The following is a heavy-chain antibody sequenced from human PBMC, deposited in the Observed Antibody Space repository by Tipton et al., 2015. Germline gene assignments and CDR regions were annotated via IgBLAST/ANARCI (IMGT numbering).Heavy chain of an antibody. CDR2: FSRTGAYI. D-gene: IGHD3-16*01. J-gene: IGHJ4*02. CDR3: ARSGGYVWDH. V-gene: IGHV3-21*01. Sequence: SLRLSCAASGFSFSDYDMNWVRQAPGKGLEWVSLFSRTGAYIYYADSVKGRFTISRDNAKSSLYLQMNSLRAEDTAVYYCARSGGYVWDHWGQGTLVTVSS. CDR1: GFSFSDYD.